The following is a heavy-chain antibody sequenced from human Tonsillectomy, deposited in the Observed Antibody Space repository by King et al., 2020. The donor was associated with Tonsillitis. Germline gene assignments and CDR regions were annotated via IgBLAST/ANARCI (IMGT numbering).Heavy chain of an antibody. V-gene: IGHV3-9*01. CDR3: AKDGRAAPFDY. D-gene: IGHD6-13*01. Sequence: VQLVESGGGLVQPGRSLRLSCAASGFTFDDYAMHWVRQAPGKGLEWVSGISWNSGSIGYADSVKGRFTISRDNAKNSLYLQMNSLRAEDTALYYCAKDGRAAPFDYWGQGTLVTVS. J-gene: IGHJ4*02. CDR2: ISWNSGSI. CDR1: GFTFDDYA.